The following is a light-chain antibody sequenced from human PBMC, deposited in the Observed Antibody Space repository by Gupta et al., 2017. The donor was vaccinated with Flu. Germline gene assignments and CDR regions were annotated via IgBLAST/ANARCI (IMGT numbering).Light chain of an antibody. CDR1: TSDVGTYNS. CDR3: ISYTTTTTRV. V-gene: IGLV2-14*01. J-gene: IGLJ3*02. Sequence: SITISCTGSTSDVGTYNSVSCHQQHPDKPPILMFYEVNKRPAGVASRFAASKSGNTASLTISGHEADDAADYYYISYTTTTTRVFGGGTKLTVL. CDR2: EVN.